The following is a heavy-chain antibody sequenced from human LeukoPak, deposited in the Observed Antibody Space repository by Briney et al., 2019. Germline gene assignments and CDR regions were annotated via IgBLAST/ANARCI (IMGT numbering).Heavy chain of an antibody. J-gene: IGHJ4*02. Sequence: PGGSLRLSCAASGFTFSSYSMNWVRQAPGKGLEWVSSISSSSSYIYYADSVKGRFTISRDNAKNSLYLQMNRLRAEDTAVYYCAKDSRTTYDSSWLYYFDSWGQGTLVTVSS. CDR1: GFTFSSYS. CDR2: ISSSSSYI. D-gene: IGHD6-13*01. CDR3: AKDSRTTYDSSWLYYFDS. V-gene: IGHV3-21*04.